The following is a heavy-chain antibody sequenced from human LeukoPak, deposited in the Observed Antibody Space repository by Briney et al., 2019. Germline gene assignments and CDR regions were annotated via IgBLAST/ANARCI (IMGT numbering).Heavy chain of an antibody. J-gene: IGHJ4*02. CDR3: ARGRFPVAFDY. V-gene: IGHV4-59*11. CDR2: IYYSGST. D-gene: IGHD3-3*01. Sequence: SETLSLTCTVSGGSISSHYRSWIRQPPGKGLEWIGYIYYSGSTNYNPSLKSRVTISVDKSKDQFSLKLSSVTAADTAVYYCARGRFPVAFDYWGQGTLVTVSS. CDR1: GGSISSHY.